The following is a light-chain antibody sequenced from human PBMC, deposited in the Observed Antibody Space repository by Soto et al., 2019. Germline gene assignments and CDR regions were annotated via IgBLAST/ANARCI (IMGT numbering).Light chain of an antibody. CDR2: DAS. V-gene: IGKV3-11*01. J-gene: IGKJ2*01. Sequence: EIVLTQSPATLSLSPGERATLSCRASQSVSSYLAWYQQKPGQAPRLLIYDASNRATGIPARFSGSGSGTDFTLTISSLETEDFAVYYCQQRSNWLYTFGQGTKVEIK. CDR1: QSVSSY. CDR3: QQRSNWLYT.